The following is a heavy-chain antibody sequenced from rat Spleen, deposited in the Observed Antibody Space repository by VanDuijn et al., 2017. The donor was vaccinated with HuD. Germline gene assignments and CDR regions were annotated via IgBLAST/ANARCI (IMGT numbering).Heavy chain of an antibody. Sequence: QVQLKESGPGLVQPSQTLSLTCTVSGFSLTSNGVNWVRQPPGKGLEWIATISSGAYTYYNSALKSRLSISRDTSKSQVFLKMSSLQTEDTAIYFCTRESNYDWYFDFWGPGTMVTVSS. CDR1: GFSLTSNG. CDR3: TRESNYDWYFDF. CDR2: ISSGAYT. V-gene: IGHV2S12*01. J-gene: IGHJ1*01.